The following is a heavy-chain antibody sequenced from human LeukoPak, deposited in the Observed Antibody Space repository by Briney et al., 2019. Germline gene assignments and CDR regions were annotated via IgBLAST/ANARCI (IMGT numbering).Heavy chain of an antibody. CDR1: GFTFSSYG. CDR3: AKDGGYCSGGSCDFDY. J-gene: IGHJ4*02. Sequence: GRSLRLSCAASGFTFSSYGMHWVRQAPGKGLEWVAVIWYDGSNKYYADSVKGRFTISRDNSKNTLYLQMNSLRAEDTAVYYCAKDGGYCSGGSCDFDYWGQGTLVTASS. V-gene: IGHV3-33*06. CDR2: IWYDGSNK. D-gene: IGHD2-15*01.